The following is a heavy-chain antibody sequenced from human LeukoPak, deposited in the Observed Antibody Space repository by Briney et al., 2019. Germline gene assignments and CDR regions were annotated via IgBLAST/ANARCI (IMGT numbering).Heavy chain of an antibody. D-gene: IGHD3-3*01. CDR2: IYPGDSDT. CDR1: GYSFTSYW. J-gene: IGHJ6*02. V-gene: IGHV5-51*01. CDR3: ARLGYSVFWSGYSGGMDV. Sequence: GESLKISCKGSGYSFTSYWIGWVRQMPGKGLEWMGIIYPGDSDTRYSPSFQGQVTISADKSISTAYLQWSSLEASDTAMYYCARLGYSVFWSGYSGGMDVWGQGTTVTVSS.